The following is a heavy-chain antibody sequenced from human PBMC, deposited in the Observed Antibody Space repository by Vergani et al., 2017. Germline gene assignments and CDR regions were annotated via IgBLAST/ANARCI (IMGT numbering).Heavy chain of an antibody. CDR1: GFTFSSYG. D-gene: IGHD5-24*01. Sequence: QVQLVESGGGVVQPGRSLRLSCAASGFTFSSYGMHWVRQAPGKGLEWVAVISYDGSNKYYADSVKGRFTISRDNSKNTLYLQMNSLRAEDTAVYYCAKDSGMATKSIRYYFDYWGQGTLVTVSS. V-gene: IGHV3-30*18. J-gene: IGHJ4*02. CDR3: AKDSGMATKSIRYYFDY. CDR2: ISYDGSNK.